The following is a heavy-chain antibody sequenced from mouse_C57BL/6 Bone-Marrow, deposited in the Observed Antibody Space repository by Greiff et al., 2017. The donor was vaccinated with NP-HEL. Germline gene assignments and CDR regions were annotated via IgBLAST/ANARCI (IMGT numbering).Heavy chain of an antibody. Sequence: QVQLQQSGAELVRPGTSVKVSCKASGYAFTNYLIEWVKQRPGQGLEWIGVINPGSGGTNYNEKFKGKATLTADKSSSTAYMQLISLTSEDSAVYFCARSYGYLGYYFDYWGQGTTLTVSS. J-gene: IGHJ2*01. CDR3: ARSYGYLGYYFDY. CDR1: GYAFTNYL. V-gene: IGHV1-54*01. D-gene: IGHD2-2*01. CDR2: INPGSGGT.